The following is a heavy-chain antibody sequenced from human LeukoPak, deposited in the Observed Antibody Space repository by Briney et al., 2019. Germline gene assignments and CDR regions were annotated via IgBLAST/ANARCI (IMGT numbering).Heavy chain of an antibody. V-gene: IGHV3-72*01. CDR1: GFTFGDHY. CDR2: IRNKATSYTT. J-gene: IGHJ4*02. CDR3: ARLSSISYPDY. Sequence: GGSLRLSCAASGFTFGDHYMDWVRQAPGKGLEWVGRIRNKATSYTTEYAASVKGRFTISRDESENSLYLQMNSLKTEDTAVYFCARLSSISYPDYWGRGTLVIVSS. D-gene: IGHD6-19*01.